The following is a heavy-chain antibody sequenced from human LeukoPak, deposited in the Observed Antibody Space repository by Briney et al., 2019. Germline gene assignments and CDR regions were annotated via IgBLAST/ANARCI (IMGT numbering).Heavy chain of an antibody. J-gene: IGHJ5*02. CDR3: AKDAQPRSRWFDP. Sequence: GGSLRLSCAASGVTYSSYAMSWVRQAPGKGLEWVANIKQDGSEKYYVDSVKGRFTISRDNAKNSLYLQMNTLRAEDTAMYYCAKDAQPRSRWFDPWGQGTLVTVSS. CDR1: GVTYSSYA. D-gene: IGHD3-16*01. V-gene: IGHV3-7*03. CDR2: IKQDGSEK.